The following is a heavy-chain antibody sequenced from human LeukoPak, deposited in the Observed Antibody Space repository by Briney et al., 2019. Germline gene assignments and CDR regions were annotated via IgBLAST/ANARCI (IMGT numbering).Heavy chain of an antibody. CDR2: IYHSGST. D-gene: IGHD3-3*01. Sequence: PSETLSLTCTVSGSGYSISGGYYWGWIRQPPGKGLEWIGSIYHSGSTYYNPSLKSRVTISVDTSENQFSLNLSSVTAADTAVYYCARLRDNDFWSGYKLDYWGQGILVTVSS. CDR1: GSGYSISGGYY. J-gene: IGHJ4*02. V-gene: IGHV4-38-2*02. CDR3: ARLRDNDFWSGYKLDY.